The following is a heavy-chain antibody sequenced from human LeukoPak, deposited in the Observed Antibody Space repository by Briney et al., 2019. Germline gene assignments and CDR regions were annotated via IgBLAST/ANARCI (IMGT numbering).Heavy chain of an antibody. J-gene: IGHJ4*02. CDR2: IIPIFGTA. V-gene: IGHV1-69*05. CDR1: GGTFSSYA. CDR3: VGAGEKDSSWFDY. D-gene: IGHD6-19*01. Sequence: SVKVSCKASGGTFSSYAISWVRQAPGQGLEWMGGIIPIFGTANYPQKFPGRVTITTDESTSTAYMELSSLRSEDTAVYYCVGAGEKDSSWFDYWGQGTLVTVSS.